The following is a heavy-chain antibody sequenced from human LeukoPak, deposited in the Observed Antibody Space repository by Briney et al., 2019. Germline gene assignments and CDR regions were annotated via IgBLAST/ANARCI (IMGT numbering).Heavy chain of an antibody. CDR1: GASISRGGYS. CDR3: ARERQQLSWFDP. CDR2: IYYSGST. D-gene: IGHD6-13*01. V-gene: IGHV4-61*08. J-gene: IGHJ5*02. Sequence: PSETLSLTCDVSGASISRGGYSWSWIRQPPGKGLEWIGYIYYSGSTKYNPSLKSRLTISVDTSKNQFSLKLSSVTAADTAVYYCARERQQLSWFDPWGQGTLVTVSS.